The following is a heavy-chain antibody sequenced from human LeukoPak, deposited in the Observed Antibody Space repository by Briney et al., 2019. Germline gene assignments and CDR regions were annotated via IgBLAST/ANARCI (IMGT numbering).Heavy chain of an antibody. CDR2: ISSSSSSI. CDR1: GFTFSSYS. J-gene: IGHJ4*02. Sequence: GGSLRLSCAASGFTFSSYSMDWVRQAPGKGLEWVSSISSSSSSIYYADSVKGRFTISRDNAKNSLYLQMNSLRAEDTAVYYCARASGDIVETATMGSYWGQGTLVTVSS. CDR3: ARASGDIVETATMGSY. D-gene: IGHD5-18*01. V-gene: IGHV3-21*01.